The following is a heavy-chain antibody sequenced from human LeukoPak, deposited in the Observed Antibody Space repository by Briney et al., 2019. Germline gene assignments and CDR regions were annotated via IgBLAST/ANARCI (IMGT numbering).Heavy chain of an antibody. Sequence: ASVKVSYKASGYTFTGSYMHWVRQAPGQGLEWMGWINPNSGGTNYAQKFQGRVTMTRDTSISTAYMELSRLRSDDTAVYYCASYALNYYDSSGPNWGQGTLVTVSS. J-gene: IGHJ4*02. D-gene: IGHD3-22*01. CDR3: ASYALNYYDSSGPN. V-gene: IGHV1-2*02. CDR2: INPNSGGT. CDR1: GYTFTGSY.